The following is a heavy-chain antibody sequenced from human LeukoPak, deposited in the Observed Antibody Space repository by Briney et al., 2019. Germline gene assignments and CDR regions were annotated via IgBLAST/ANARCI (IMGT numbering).Heavy chain of an antibody. J-gene: IGHJ4*02. CDR1: GFTFSTHG. CDR3: ARDIGNSGFNLDY. CDR2: IWHDGGRK. Sequence: GGSLRLSCVVTGFTFSTHGFHWVRQAPGKGLEWVSVIWHDGGRKEYADSVRGRFTISRDNSNLYLQMNSLRAEDTAIYYCARDIGNSGFNLDYWGQGTPVTVSS. D-gene: IGHD5-12*01. V-gene: IGHV3-33*01.